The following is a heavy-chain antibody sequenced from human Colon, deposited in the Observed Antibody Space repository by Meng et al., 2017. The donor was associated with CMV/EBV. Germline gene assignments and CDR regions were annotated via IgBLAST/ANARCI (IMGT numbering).Heavy chain of an antibody. V-gene: IGHV3-11*04. CDR3: AREARYYDSSGTSSAMDV. J-gene: IGHJ6*02. CDR2: IVGSGGSTI. CDR1: GFTFSDYY. D-gene: IGHD3-22*01. Sequence: GESLNISCAASGFTFSDYYMSWVRQAPGKGLEWVSYIVGSGGSTIYYADSVKGRFTISRDNAKNSLYLQMNSLRVEDTAVYYCAREARYYDSSGTSSAMDVWGQGTTVTVSS.